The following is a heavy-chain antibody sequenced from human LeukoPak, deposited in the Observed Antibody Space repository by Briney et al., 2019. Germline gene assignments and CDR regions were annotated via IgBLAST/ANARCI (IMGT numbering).Heavy chain of an antibody. CDR2: ISSSSSTI. D-gene: IGHD5-18*01. J-gene: IGHJ4*02. CDR3: ARGLGYSYGYIFDY. V-gene: IGHV3-48*01. CDR1: GFTSSSYW. Sequence: GGSLRLSCAASGFTSSSYWMHWVRQAPGKGLEWVSYISSSSSTIYYADSVKGRFTISRDNAKNSLYLQMNSLRAEDTAVYYCARGLGYSYGYIFDYWGQGTLVTVSS.